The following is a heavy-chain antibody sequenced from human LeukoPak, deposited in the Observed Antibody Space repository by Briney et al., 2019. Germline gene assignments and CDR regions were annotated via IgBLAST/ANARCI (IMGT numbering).Heavy chain of an antibody. D-gene: IGHD2-15*01. CDR1: GGSISSDDYY. J-gene: IGHJ5*02. Sequence: SQTLSLTCTVSGGSISSDDYYWSWIRQPPGKGLEWIGYIYYSGSTYYNPSLKSRITISVDTSKNQFSLKLSSVTAADTAVYYCARAPPIVVVVAARRGRNNWFDPWGQGTLVTVSS. CDR3: ARAPPIVVVVAARRGRNNWFDP. V-gene: IGHV4-30-4*01. CDR2: IYYSGST.